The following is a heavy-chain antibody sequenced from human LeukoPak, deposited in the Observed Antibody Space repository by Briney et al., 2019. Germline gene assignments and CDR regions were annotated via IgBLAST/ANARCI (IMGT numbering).Heavy chain of an antibody. Sequence: GGSLRLSCAASGFTFSSYGMHWVRQAPGKGLEWVAFIRYDGSNKYYADSVKGRFTISRDNAKNSLYLQMNSLRAEDTAVYYCARHDYGDYVPLGYWGQGTLVTVSS. CDR2: IRYDGSNK. V-gene: IGHV3-30*02. J-gene: IGHJ4*02. D-gene: IGHD4-17*01. CDR1: GFTFSSYG. CDR3: ARHDYGDYVPLGY.